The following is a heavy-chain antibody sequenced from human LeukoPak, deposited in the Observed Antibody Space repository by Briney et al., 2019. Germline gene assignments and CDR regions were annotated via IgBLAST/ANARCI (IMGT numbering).Heavy chain of an antibody. D-gene: IGHD4-17*01. CDR2: IWYDGSNK. CDR3: VREQYGDDDAFDI. V-gene: IGHV3-33*01. J-gene: IGHJ3*02. Sequence: RPGGSLRLSCAASGFTFSSYGMRWVRQAPGKGLELVGVIWYDGSNKYYADSVKGRFTISRDNSKNTLSLQMNSLRAEDTAVYYWVREQYGDDDAFDIWGQGTMVTVSS. CDR1: GFTFSSYG.